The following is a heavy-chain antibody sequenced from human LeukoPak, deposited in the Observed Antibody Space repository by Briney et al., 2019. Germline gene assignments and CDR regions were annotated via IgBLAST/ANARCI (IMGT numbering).Heavy chain of an antibody. V-gene: IGHV4-34*01. J-gene: IGHJ4*02. CDR1: GGSLSGYY. CDR3: ARGYGSGSYYKY. CDR2: INKSGNT. Sequence: SETLSLTCAVYGGSLSGYYWGWVRQPPGKGLEWIGEINKSGNTDYNPSLKGRVTVSLDASKNQFSLRLTSVTAADTAVYYCARGYGSGSYYKYWGQGTLVTVSS. D-gene: IGHD3-10*01.